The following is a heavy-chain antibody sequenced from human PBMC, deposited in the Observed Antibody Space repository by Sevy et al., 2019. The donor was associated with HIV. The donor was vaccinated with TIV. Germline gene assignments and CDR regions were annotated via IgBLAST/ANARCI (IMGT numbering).Heavy chain of an antibody. D-gene: IGHD3-22*01. CDR2: MNPNSGNT. V-gene: IGHV1-8*01. J-gene: IGHJ4*02. CDR1: GYTFTSYD. Sequence: ASVKVSCKASGYTFTSYDINWVRQATGQGLEWMGWMNPNSGNTGYAQKFQGRVTMTRNTSISTAYMELSSLRSEDTAVYYCARGGYYYDSSGYGYFDYWGQRTLVTVSS. CDR3: ARGGYYYDSSGYGYFDY.